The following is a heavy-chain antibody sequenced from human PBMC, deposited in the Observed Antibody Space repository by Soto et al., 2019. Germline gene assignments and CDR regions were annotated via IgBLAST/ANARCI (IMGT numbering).Heavy chain of an antibody. V-gene: IGHV4-59*01. CDR3: ARISSVDPYGYVNGGLDV. D-gene: IGHD5-18*01. Sequence: PSETLSLTCSVSGGSIRSYYWSGIRQSPEKGLEWIGYFYHSGNSNYNPSLKSRVTISVDTSKNQLSLSLRSVTAADTAVYFCARISSVDPYGYVNGGLDVWGQGTTVTVSS. CDR2: FYHSGNS. CDR1: GGSIRSYY. J-gene: IGHJ6*02.